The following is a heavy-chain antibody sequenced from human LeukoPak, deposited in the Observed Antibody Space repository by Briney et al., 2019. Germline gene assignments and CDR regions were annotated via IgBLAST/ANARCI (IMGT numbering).Heavy chain of an antibody. CDR2: ILYSGTT. CDR3: ARRVIVATLDY. D-gene: IGHD5-12*01. V-gene: IGHV4-39*01. J-gene: IGHJ4*02. Sequence: SETLSLTCTVSGGSISSSNYYWAWTRQPPGKGLEWIGSILYSGTTFYNPSLKSRVTISVDRSRNQFSLKLTSVTAADTAVYYCARRVIVATLDYWGQGTLVTVSS. CDR1: GGSISSSNYY.